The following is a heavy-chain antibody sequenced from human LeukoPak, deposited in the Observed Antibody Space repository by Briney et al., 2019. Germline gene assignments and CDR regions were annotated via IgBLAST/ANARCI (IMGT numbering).Heavy chain of an antibody. V-gene: IGHV4-4*02. Sequence: RSSETLSLTCAVSGGSISSSNWWSWVRQPPGKGLEWIGEIYHSGSTSYNPSLKSRVTISVDKSKNQFSLRLSSVTAADTAVYYCARDARGYCTNGVCYLLDYWGQGTLVTVSS. D-gene: IGHD2-8*01. CDR1: GGSISSSNW. J-gene: IGHJ4*02. CDR2: IYHSGST. CDR3: ARDARGYCTNGVCYLLDY.